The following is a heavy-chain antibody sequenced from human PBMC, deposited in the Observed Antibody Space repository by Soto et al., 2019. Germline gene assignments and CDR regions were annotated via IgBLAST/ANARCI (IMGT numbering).Heavy chain of an antibody. CDR2: ISNEGGIK. Sequence: QVQLVQSGGGVVQPGRSLRLSCAASGFTLSDFAMHWVRQAPGKGLEWVALISNEGGIKHYGDSVRGRFTISRDNSKHMLYLKMTTLIFTDTAMYSFSTTVPRMHVWCQGTAVTVSS. V-gene: IGHV3-30*14. CDR1: GFTLSDFA. CDR3: STTVPRMHV. J-gene: IGHJ6*02.